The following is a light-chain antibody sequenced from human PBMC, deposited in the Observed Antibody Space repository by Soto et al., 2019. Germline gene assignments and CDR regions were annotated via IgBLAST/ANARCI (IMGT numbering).Light chain of an antibody. CDR2: DTS. J-gene: IGLJ1*01. V-gene: IGLV7-46*01. CDR3: LLSYSGAGV. Sequence: QAVVTQEPSLIVSPGGTVTLTCGSSTGAVTSGHYPYWFQQKPGQAPRTLIVDTSNKHSWTPARFSGSLLGGKAALTLTGAQPEDEAEYYCLLSYSGAGVFGTGTKLTVL. CDR1: TGAVTSGHY.